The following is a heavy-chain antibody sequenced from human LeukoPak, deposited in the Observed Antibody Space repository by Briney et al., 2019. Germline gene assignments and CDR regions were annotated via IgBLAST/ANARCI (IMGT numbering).Heavy chain of an antibody. J-gene: IGHJ3*02. V-gene: IGHV1-69*04. CDR2: IIPILGIA. D-gene: IGHD3-22*01. CDR1: GGTFSSYA. CDR3: AREVHDSSGYYRGDAFDI. Sequence: SVKVSCEASGGTFSSYAISWVRQAPGQGLEWMGRIIPILGIANYAQKFQGRVTITADKSTSTAYMELSSLRSEDTAVYYCAREVHDSSGYYRGDAFDIWGQGTMVTVSS.